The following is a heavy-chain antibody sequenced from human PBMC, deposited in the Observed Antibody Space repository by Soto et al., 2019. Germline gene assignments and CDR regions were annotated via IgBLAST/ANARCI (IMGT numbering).Heavy chain of an antibody. J-gene: IGHJ1*01. V-gene: IGHV3-23*01. Sequence: EVQLLGSGGGLVQPGGSLRLSCAASGFTFSGYAISWVRQAPGKGLEWVSGISGSAASTNYADSVKGRFTISRDNSKSTLYLQMNSLRAEDTAVYYCAKDVHYDILTGIEYFHHWVQGTLVTVSS. CDR3: AKDVHYDILTGIEYFHH. CDR1: GFTFSGYA. D-gene: IGHD3-9*01. CDR2: ISGSAAST.